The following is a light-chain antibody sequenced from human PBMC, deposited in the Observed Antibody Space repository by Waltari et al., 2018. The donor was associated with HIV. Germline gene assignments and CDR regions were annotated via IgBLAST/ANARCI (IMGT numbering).Light chain of an antibody. CDR2: PTS. CDR1: KEIREE. V-gene: IGKV1-17*01. J-gene: IGKJ4*01. Sequence: DIQMTQSPSSLSASVGDRVTITCRERKEIREEIGGYRQKTGKAPERLMFPTSKLESGVPSRFSGSGYGTEFTLSISSLQPEDFATYFCLKYSRDPLTFGGGTKVESK. CDR3: LKYSRDPLT.